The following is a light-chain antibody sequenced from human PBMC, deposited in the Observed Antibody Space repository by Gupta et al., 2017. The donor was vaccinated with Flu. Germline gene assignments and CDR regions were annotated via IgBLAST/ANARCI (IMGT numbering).Light chain of an antibody. V-gene: IGKV2-28*01. Sequence: IVLTQFQLSLPVTSGEPASISCRSSQSLLHSNGYNYLNWYLQKPGQSPQLLIFLASNRDTGVPDRISGSGSGTDFTLKISRVEPEDVGVYYCMQALQTPCTFGQGTKVEIK. CDR1: QSLLHSNGYNY. J-gene: IGKJ2*02. CDR3: MQALQTPCT. CDR2: LAS.